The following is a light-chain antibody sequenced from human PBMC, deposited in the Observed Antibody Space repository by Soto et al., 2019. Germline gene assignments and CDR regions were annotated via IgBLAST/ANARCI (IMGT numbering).Light chain of an antibody. Sequence: EIQMAQAPSPRSSYVGANVPLTFRASQSITTWLAWYQQRPGKAPKLLIYDVSSLQSGVPSRFSGSGSGTEFTLTISSLQPDDFATYYCQQYNTYSTFGQGTRLEN. V-gene: IGKV1-5*01. CDR2: DVS. CDR1: QSITTW. J-gene: IGKJ5*01. CDR3: QQYNTYST.